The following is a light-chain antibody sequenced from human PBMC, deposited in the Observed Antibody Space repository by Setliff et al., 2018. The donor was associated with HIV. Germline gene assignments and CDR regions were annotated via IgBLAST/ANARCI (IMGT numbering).Light chain of an antibody. Sequence: VLTQAPSASGTPGQRVAISCSGASFNIGSNFVSWYQQLPGMAPKLLIHRDDQRPSGVPDRFSGSKSGSSASLFISGLRSEDDADYFCASWDDTLNSFVFGSGTKGTVL. CDR3: ASWDDTLNSFV. J-gene: IGLJ1*01. V-gene: IGLV1-47*01. CDR2: RDD. CDR1: SFNIGSNF.